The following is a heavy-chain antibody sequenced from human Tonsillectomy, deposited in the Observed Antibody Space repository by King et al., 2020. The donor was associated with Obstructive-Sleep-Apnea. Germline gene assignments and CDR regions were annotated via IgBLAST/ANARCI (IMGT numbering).Heavy chain of an antibody. CDR1: GDSISSYY. CDR3: ARHLYSYSSGWFDY. V-gene: IGHV4-59*08. CDR2: IYDSGTT. D-gene: IGHD6-19*01. Sequence: VQLQESGPGLVKPSETLSLTCTVSGDSISSYYWSWVRQPPGKGLEWIGYIYDSGTTNYNPSLTSRVTISIDTSKKQISLMLSSATAADTAVYYCARHLYSYSSGWFDYWGQGILVTVSS. J-gene: IGHJ4*02.